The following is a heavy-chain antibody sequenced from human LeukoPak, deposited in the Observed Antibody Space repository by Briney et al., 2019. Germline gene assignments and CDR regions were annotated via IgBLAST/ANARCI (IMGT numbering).Heavy chain of an antibody. J-gene: IGHJ4*02. CDR3: AKDWGYSSSWSYYFDY. D-gene: IGHD6-13*01. Sequence: PGGSLRLSCTASGFIFNRYWMSWVRQAPGKGLEWVANIKFDGSEIWYLDSVKGRFTISRDNSKNTLYLQMNSLRAEDTAVYSCAKDWGYSSSWSYYFDYWGQGILVTVSS. V-gene: IGHV3-7*03. CDR2: IKFDGSEI. CDR1: GFIFNRYW.